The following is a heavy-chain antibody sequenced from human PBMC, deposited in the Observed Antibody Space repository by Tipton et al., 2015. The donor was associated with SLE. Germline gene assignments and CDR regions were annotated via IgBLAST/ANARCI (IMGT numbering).Heavy chain of an antibody. J-gene: IGHJ1*01. CDR3: ARERAAAGTGYFQH. CDR2: IYYSGST. CDR1: GGSISSHY. Sequence: TLSLTCTVSGGSISSHYWSWIRQPPGKGLEWIGYIYYSGSTYYNPSLKSRVTISVDTSKNQFSLQLNSVTPEDTAVYYCARERAAAGTGYFQHWGQGTLVTVSS. V-gene: IGHV4-59*11. D-gene: IGHD6-13*01.